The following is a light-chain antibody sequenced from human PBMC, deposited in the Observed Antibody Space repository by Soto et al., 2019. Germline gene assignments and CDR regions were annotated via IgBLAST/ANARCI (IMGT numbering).Light chain of an antibody. V-gene: IGKV1-33*01. J-gene: IGKJ3*01. CDR2: DAS. Sequence: DIQMTQSPSSLSASVGDRVTITCQASQDISNFLNWYQQKPGNAPKLLIYDASNLETGVPSRFSGGGSGTDFTFTISSLQPEDIATYYCQQYDNLRVTFGPGTKVDIK. CDR3: QQYDNLRVT. CDR1: QDISNF.